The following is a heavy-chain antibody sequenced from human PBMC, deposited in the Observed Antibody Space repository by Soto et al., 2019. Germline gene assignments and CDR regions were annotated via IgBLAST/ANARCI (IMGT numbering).Heavy chain of an antibody. Sequence: GGSLRLSCAASGFTFRSFTMNWVRQAPGKGLEWVSTISSNSAYTYYTDALRGRFTISRDNAKNSLHLQMNSLRAEDTAVYYCTRDASRDSSARGWFDPWGPGTLVTVSS. CDR1: GFTFRSFT. V-gene: IGHV3-21*01. CDR3: TRDASRDSSARGWFDP. CDR2: ISSNSAYT. D-gene: IGHD6-13*01. J-gene: IGHJ5*02.